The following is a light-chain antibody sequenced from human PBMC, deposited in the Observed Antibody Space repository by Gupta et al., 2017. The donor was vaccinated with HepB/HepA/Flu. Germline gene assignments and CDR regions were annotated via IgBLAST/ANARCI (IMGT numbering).Light chain of an antibody. V-gene: IGKV1-12*01. Sequence: DIQMTQSPSSVSASVGHRVSLTCRASQDIGTWLAWYQQKPGKALKLLIYTASTLQSGVPSRFSGSGSGTDFTLTISSLQPEDFATYYCQQDSNFPLTFGGGTRVQI. J-gene: IGKJ4*01. CDR2: TAS. CDR1: QDIGTW. CDR3: QQDSNFPLT.